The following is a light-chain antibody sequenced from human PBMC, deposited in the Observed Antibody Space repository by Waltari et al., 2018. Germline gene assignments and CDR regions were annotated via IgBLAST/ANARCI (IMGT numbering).Light chain of an antibody. J-gene: IGKJ4*01. Sequence: DIDMTQSPSSLSASVGDRVTITCQASQDVSKYVNWYQQKPGKAPKFLIYDASSLEKGVPSRFSGGGSGTHFTFTISSLQPEDFATYYCQQSDSLPLTFGGGTKVEIK. V-gene: IGKV1-33*01. CDR1: QDVSKY. CDR2: DAS. CDR3: QQSDSLPLT.